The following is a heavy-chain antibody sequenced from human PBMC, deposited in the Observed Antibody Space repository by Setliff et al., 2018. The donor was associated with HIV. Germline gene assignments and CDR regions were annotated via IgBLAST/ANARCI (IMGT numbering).Heavy chain of an antibody. CDR1: GYTFTGYY. CDR2: INPNSGDT. Sequence: ASVKVSCKASGYTFTGYYVHWVRQAPGQGLEWVGRINPNSGDTNYAQKFQGRVTMTRDTSTSTVYMELSGLRSEDTAVYYCARDLSIDSSGYPRIGYSYMDVWGKGTTVTVSS. D-gene: IGHD3-22*01. J-gene: IGHJ6*03. CDR3: ARDLSIDSSGYPRIGYSYMDV. V-gene: IGHV1-2*06.